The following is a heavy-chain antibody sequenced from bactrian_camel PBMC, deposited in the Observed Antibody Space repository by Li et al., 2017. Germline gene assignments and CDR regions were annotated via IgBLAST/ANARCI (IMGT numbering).Heavy chain of an antibody. Sequence: VQLVESGGGLVQPGGSLNLSCVASGFTFTTPALSWVRQAPGKGLEWVSAINSGGLRTYYADSVKGRFTITEDKAKNTVYLQMNNLKPEDTAMYYC. CDR1: GFTFTTPA. CDR2: INSGGLRT. V-gene: IGHV3S40*01.